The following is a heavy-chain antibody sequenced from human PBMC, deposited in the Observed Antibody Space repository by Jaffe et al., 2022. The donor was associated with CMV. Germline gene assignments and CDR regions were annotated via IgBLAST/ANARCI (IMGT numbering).Heavy chain of an antibody. J-gene: IGHJ4*02. V-gene: IGHV5-51*01. CDR3: ARFDYYDSNGPYRLGY. D-gene: IGHD3-22*01. Sequence: EVQLLQSGAEVKKPGESLKISCKGSGYTFTNYWIGWVRQMPGKGLQWMGSIYPADSDIRYSPSFQGQVSISADKSIAVAYLQWNSLKASDTAIYYCARFDYYDSNGPYRLGYWGQGTLVTVSS. CDR1: GYTFTNYW. CDR2: IYPADSDI.